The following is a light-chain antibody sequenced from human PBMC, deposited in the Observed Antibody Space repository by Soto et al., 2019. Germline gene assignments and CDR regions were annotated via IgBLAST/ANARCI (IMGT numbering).Light chain of an antibody. V-gene: IGLV2-23*01. Sequence: QSALTQPASVSGSPGQSITISCTGPSGNVGSYNLVSWYQQYTGKAPKLIIYDDSERPSGVSLRFSGSKSDNTASLTISGLHAEDEDVYYCCSSAGITTLFGRGTKLTVL. CDR3: CSSAGITTL. J-gene: IGLJ2*01. CDR2: DDS. CDR1: SGNVGSYNL.